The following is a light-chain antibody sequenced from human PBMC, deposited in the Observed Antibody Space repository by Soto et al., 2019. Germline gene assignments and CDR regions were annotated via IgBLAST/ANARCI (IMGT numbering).Light chain of an antibody. CDR1: QSLVHRDGNTY. Sequence: EIALTQTPLFSPVTLGQPASISCRSSQSLVHRDGNTYLSWLQQRPGQPPRLLIYRVSNRFSGVPERFSGSGTGTDFTLKISRVEAEDVGVYYCTQATPFPRTFGQGTKVEIK. CDR2: RVS. CDR3: TQATPFPRT. V-gene: IGKV2-24*01. J-gene: IGKJ1*01.